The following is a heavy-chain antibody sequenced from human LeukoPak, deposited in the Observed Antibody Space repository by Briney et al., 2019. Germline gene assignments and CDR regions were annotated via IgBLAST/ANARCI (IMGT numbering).Heavy chain of an antibody. J-gene: IGHJ3*02. CDR3: ARPYYDSSGYYYWGNAFDI. V-gene: IGHV3-33*01. CDR2: IWYDGSNK. CDR1: GFTFSSYG. D-gene: IGHD3-22*01. Sequence: GGSLRLSCAASGFTFSSYGMHWVSQAPGKGLEWVAVIWYDGSNKYYADSVKGRFTISRDNSKNTLYLQMNSLRAEDTAVYYCARPYYDSSGYYYWGNAFDIWGQGTMVTVSS.